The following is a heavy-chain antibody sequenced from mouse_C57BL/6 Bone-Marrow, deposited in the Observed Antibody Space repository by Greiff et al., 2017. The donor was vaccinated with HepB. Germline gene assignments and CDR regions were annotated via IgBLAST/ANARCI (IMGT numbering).Heavy chain of an antibody. CDR3: ARDWARYYYGSRYWYFDV. Sequence: VQLQQSVAELVRPGASVKLSCTASGFNIKNTYMHWVKQRPEQGLEWIGRIDPANGNTKYGPKFQGKATITADTSSNTAYLQLSSRTSEDTAIYYCARDWARYYYGSRYWYFDVWGTGTTVTVSS. CDR1: GFNIKNTY. V-gene: IGHV14-3*01. J-gene: IGHJ1*03. D-gene: IGHD1-1*01. CDR2: IDPANGNT.